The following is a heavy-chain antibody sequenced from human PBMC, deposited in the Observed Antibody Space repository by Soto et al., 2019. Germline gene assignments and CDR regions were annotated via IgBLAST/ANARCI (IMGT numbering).Heavy chain of an antibody. CDR3: ARAGDYGDRYYFDY. V-gene: IGHV1-69*13. CDR2: IIPIFGTA. J-gene: IGHJ4*02. CDR1: GYTFTDYG. D-gene: IGHD4-17*01. Sequence: GASVKVSCKASGYTFTDYGITWVRQAPGQGLEWMGGIIPIFGTANYAQKFQGRVTITADESTSTAYMELSSLRSEDTAVYYCARAGDYGDRYYFDYWGQGTLVTVSS.